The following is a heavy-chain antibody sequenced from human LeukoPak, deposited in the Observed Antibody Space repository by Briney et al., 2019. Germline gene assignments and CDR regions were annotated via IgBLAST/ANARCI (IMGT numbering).Heavy chain of an antibody. CDR3: ARDLRNYGMDV. J-gene: IGHJ6*02. V-gene: IGHV3-74*01. CDR1: GFPYGSTS. Sequence: PGGSLRLSCTASGFPYGSTSMHWVRQAPGKGLEWVSGIQRDGTSPTYADSVKGRFTISRDNAKNSLYLQMNSLRADDTAVYYCARDLRNYGMDVWGQGTTVTVSS. CDR2: IQRDGTSP.